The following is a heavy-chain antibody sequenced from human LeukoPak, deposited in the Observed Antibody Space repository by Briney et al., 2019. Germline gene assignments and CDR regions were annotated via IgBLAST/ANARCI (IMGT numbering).Heavy chain of an antibody. D-gene: IGHD2-15*01. CDR1: GYTFTSYY. J-gene: IGHJ4*02. CDR2: INPSGGST. V-gene: IGHV1-46*01. Sequence: ASVKVSCKASGYTFTSYYMHWVRQAPGQGLEWMGIINPSGGSTKYAQKFQGRVTMTTDTSTSTVYMYLNSLRSEDTAVYYCARVRVDDVVGGYCSGNSCPAPLGYWGQGTLVTVSS. CDR3: ARVRVDDVVGGYCSGNSCPAPLGY.